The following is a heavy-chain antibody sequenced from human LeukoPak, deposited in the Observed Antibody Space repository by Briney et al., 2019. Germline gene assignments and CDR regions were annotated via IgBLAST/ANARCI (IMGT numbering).Heavy chain of an antibody. CDR3: ARVARATVATYDY. Sequence: ASVKVSCKASGYTFTGYYMHWVRQAPGQGLEWMGWMNHNRGGTNNVQKFQGRVTMTRDTSISTAYMELSRLRSDDTTVYYCARVARATVATYDYWAKGPLVTVSS. J-gene: IGHJ4*02. D-gene: IGHD4-23*01. CDR2: MNHNRGGT. V-gene: IGHV1-2*02. CDR1: GYTFTGYY.